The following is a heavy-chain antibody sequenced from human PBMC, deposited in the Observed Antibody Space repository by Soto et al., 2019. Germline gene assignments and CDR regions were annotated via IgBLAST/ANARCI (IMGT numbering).Heavy chain of an antibody. J-gene: IGHJ1*01. Sequence: XGSLRLSCAASGFTFSNAWMSWVRQAPGKGLEWVGRIKSKTDGGTTDYAAPVKGRFTISRDDSKNTLYLQMNSLKTEDTAVYYCTTFPIAVAGTLGYWGQGPQVTVSS. V-gene: IGHV3-15*01. D-gene: IGHD6-19*01. CDR2: IKSKTDGGTT. CDR1: GFTFSNAW. CDR3: TTFPIAVAGTLGY.